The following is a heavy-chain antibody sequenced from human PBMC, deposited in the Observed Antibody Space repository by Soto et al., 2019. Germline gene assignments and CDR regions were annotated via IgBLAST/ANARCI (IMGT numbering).Heavy chain of an antibody. J-gene: IGHJ3*02. V-gene: IGHV4-4*07. CDR1: GGSISSYY. D-gene: IGHD2-15*01. CDR3: ARSTTRPRSNIVVVVAATGAFDI. CDR2: IYTSGST. Sequence: SETLSLTCTVSGGSISSYYWSWIRQPAGKGLEWIGRIYTSGSTNYNPSLKSRVTMSVDTSKNQFSLKLSSVTAADTAVYYCARSTTRPRSNIVVVVAATGAFDIWGQGTMVTVSS.